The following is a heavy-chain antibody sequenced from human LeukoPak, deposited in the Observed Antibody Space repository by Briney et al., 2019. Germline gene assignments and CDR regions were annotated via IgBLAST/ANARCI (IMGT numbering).Heavy chain of an antibody. CDR2: LSRTGEST. D-gene: IGHD1-26*01. CDR1: GFNFHRYA. Sequence: QAGGSLRLSCTASGFNFHRYAMTGVRQAPGKGLQCVSALSRTGESTFYADSVKGRFTISRDNSKNTLYLRLNSLRAEDTAVYYCANTIVGATSYLDYWGQGALVTVSS. CDR3: ANTIVGATSYLDY. V-gene: IGHV3-23*01. J-gene: IGHJ4*02.